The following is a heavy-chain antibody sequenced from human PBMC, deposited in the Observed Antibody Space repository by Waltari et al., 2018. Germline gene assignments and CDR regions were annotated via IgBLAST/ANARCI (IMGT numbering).Heavy chain of an antibody. CDR1: GGPFIDYS. D-gene: IGHD7-27*01. CDR2: ISHSGVP. J-gene: IGHJ5*02. CDR3: ARTWGNSPPLGWLDP. Sequence: QVQLHQWGAGLLKPSETLSLTCAVSGGPFIDYSWSWIRQPPGKGLELRGEISHSGVPNYNPSLRSRVTMSVDTIKKRFSLKLTSGTAADTAVYFCARTWGNSPPLGWLDPWGQGTRVTISS. V-gene: IGHV4-34*01.